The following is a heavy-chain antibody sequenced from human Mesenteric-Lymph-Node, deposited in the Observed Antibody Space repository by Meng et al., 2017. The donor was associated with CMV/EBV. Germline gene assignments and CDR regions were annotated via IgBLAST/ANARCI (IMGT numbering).Heavy chain of an antibody. CDR3: AKDKFTGGSGYALDY. J-gene: IGHJ4*02. V-gene: IGHV3-9*01. Sequence: GESLKISCAASGFTFGTYAINWVRQVPGKGLEWVSGISHNSRGQGSADSVKGRFTISRDDAKNSLYLQMNSLRPEDTAFYYCAKDKFTGGSGYALDYWGRGTLVTVSS. D-gene: IGHD3-22*01. CDR2: ISHNSRGQ. CDR1: GFTFGTYA.